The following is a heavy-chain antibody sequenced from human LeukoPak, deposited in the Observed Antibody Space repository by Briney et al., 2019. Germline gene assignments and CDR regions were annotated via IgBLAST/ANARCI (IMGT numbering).Heavy chain of an antibody. J-gene: IGHJ4*02. CDR1: GGSMSSY. V-gene: IGHV4-59*01. CDR2: IYFSGTT. CDR3: VSGGSYLTK. Sequence: PSETLSLTCTVSGGSMSSYWSWIRQSPGKGLEWIGYIYFSGTTNYNPSLKSRLTITIDTSRNQFSLKLSSVTAADTAIYYCVSGGSYLTKWGQGTLVTVSS. D-gene: IGHD3-10*01.